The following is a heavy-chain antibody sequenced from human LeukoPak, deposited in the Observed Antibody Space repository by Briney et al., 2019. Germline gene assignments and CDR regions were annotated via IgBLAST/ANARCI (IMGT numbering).Heavy chain of an antibody. J-gene: IGHJ4*02. CDR3: AREVFAPGTRDLEN. V-gene: IGHV3-11*04. CDR2: ISNSGSTI. D-gene: IGHD3-3*01. Sequence: PGGSLRLSCAAAGFTLSDDYMSWIRQAPGKGLEWVSCISNSGSTISYADSVKGRFTISRDNAKNSLYLQMHSLRAEDTAVYYCAREVFAPGTRDLENWGQGTLVSVSS. CDR1: GFTLSDDY.